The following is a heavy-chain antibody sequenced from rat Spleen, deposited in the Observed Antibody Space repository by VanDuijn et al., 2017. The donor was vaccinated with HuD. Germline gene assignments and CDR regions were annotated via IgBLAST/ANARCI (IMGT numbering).Heavy chain of an antibody. D-gene: IGHD1-12*01. J-gene: IGHJ2*01. CDR2: IGYSGST. V-gene: IGHV3-1*01. CDR3: ARYRDSYGHVGIFDY. Sequence: EVQLRESGPGLVKPSQSLSLTCSVTGYSITSNYWGWNRKFPGNKMEWIGYIGYSGSTGYNPSLKTRISITRDTSKNQFFLQLNSVTTEDTATYYCARYRDSYGHVGIFDYWGQGVMVTVSS. CDR1: GYSITSNY.